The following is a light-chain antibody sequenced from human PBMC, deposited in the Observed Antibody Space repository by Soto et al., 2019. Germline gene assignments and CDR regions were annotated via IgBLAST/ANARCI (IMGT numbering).Light chain of an antibody. CDR3: SSYAGSNNLV. J-gene: IGLJ2*01. CDR1: SSDVGGYNY. V-gene: IGLV2-8*01. CDR2: EVS. Sequence: QSALTQPPSASGSPGQSVTISCTGTSSDVGGYNYVSWYQQHPGKAPKLMIYEVSKRPSGVPDRFSGSKSGNTASLTVSGLXXXXXXXYYCSSYAGSNNLVFGGGTKVTVL.